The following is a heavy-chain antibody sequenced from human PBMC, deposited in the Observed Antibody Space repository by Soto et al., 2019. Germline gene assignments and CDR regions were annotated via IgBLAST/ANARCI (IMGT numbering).Heavy chain of an antibody. CDR1: GFSLSASGVG. Sequence: QITLKESGPTLVKPTQTLTLTCTFSGFSLSASGVGVGWIRQPPGKALEWLAIIYWDDAKHYSPSLKSSLTTTKDTPKNQGVLTMTNMDPVDTATYYCAHKGGGDRILDYWGQGTLVTVSS. D-gene: IGHD3-16*01. CDR2: IYWDDAK. CDR3: AHKGGGDRILDY. V-gene: IGHV2-5*02. J-gene: IGHJ4*02.